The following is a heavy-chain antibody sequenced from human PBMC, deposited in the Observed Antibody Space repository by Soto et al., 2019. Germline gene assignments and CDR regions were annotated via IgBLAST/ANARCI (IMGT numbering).Heavy chain of an antibody. Sequence: QVQLQESGPGLVKPSPTLSLTCTVSGGSISSSGSYWTWIRQHPGKGLEWIGYISYSGTTVYNTSVESRVIISLDTSKNQFSLNLNSVTAADTAVYYCARAAANIDYWGQGTLVTVSS. CDR2: ISYSGTT. D-gene: IGHD2-2*01. CDR1: GGSISSSGSY. V-gene: IGHV4-31*03. J-gene: IGHJ4*02. CDR3: ARAAANIDY.